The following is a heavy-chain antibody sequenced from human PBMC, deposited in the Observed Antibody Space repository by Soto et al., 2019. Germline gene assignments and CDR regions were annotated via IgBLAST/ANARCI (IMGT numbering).Heavy chain of an antibody. Sequence: GGSLRLSCAASGFTFSSYAMTWVRQAPGKGPEWVSSISFTSASRYYTDSVKGRFTISRDNAKNPLYLQMNSLRAEDTAVYYCARSSGGSGKLWNYYGMDVWGQGTTVTVS. J-gene: IGHJ6*02. CDR1: GFTFSSYA. D-gene: IGHD3-10*01. CDR3: ARSSGGSGKLWNYYGMDV. V-gene: IGHV3-23*01. CDR2: ISFTSASR.